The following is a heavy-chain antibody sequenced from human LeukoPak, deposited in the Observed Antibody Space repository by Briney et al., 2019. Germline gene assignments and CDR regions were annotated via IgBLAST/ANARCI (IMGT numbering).Heavy chain of an antibody. J-gene: IGHJ4*02. CDR1: SGSFSGYY. Sequence: PSETLSLTCAVYSGSFSGYYWSWIRQPPGKGLEWIGEINHSGSTNYNPSLKSRVTISVDTSKNQFSLKLSSVTAADTAVYYCARGTSRQWLPLDYWGQGTLVTVSS. CDR3: ARGTSRQWLPLDY. CDR2: INHSGST. V-gene: IGHV4-34*01. D-gene: IGHD6-19*01.